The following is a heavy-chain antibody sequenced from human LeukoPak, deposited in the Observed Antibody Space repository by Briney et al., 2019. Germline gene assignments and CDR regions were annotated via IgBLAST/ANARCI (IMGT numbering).Heavy chain of an antibody. D-gene: IGHD6-6*01. CDR2: IYYSGST. CDR1: GGSISSYY. V-gene: IGHV4-59*01. CDR3: ARVEYTRHIDY. J-gene: IGHJ4*02. Sequence: SETLTLVCTVSGGSISSYYWSWIRQPPGKGLEWIGYIYYSGSTNYNPSLKSRVTISVDTSKNQFSLKLSSVTAADTAVYYCARVEYTRHIDYWGQGTLVTVSS.